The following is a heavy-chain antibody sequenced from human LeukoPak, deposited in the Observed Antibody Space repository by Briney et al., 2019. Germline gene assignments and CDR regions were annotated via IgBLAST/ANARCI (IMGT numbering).Heavy chain of an antibody. V-gene: IGHV3-21*01. J-gene: IGHJ4*02. CDR1: GFTFSSYW. Sequence: GGSLRLSCAASGFTFSSYWMHWVRQAPGKGLEWVSSISSSSSYIYYADSVKGRFTISRDNAKNSLYLQMNSLRAEDTAVYYCARDISSGYLDYWGQGTLVTVSS. D-gene: IGHD3-22*01. CDR3: ARDISSGYLDY. CDR2: ISSSSSYI.